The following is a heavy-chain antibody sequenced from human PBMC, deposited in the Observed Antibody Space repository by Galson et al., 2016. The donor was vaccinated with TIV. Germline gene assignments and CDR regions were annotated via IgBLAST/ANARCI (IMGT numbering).Heavy chain of an antibody. J-gene: IGHJ4*02. D-gene: IGHD6-19*01. CDR2: MWFDGSDI. CDR3: AEARYSHGWFTDF. V-gene: IGHV3-33*06. Sequence: SLRLSCAASGFTFGSYGMHWVRQAPGKGLEWVAVMWFDGSDISYADSVKGRFNISSDNSKNTLYLQMNSLRGEDKAGYYCAEARYSHGWFTDFWGQGTLVTVSS. CDR1: GFTFGSYG.